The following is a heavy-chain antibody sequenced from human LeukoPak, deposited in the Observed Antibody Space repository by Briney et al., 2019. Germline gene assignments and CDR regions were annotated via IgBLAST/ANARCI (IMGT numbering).Heavy chain of an antibody. V-gene: IGHV1-69*01. CDR1: GGTFSSYA. J-gene: IGHJ3*02. D-gene: IGHD6-19*01. CDR3: ARVGYSSGWYAAFDI. CDR2: IIPIFGTA. Sequence: SVKVSCKASGGTFSSYAISWVRQAPGQGLEWMGGIIPIFGTANYAQKFQGRVTITADESTSTAYMELSSLRSEDTAVYYCARVGYSSGWYAAFDIWGQGTMVTVSS.